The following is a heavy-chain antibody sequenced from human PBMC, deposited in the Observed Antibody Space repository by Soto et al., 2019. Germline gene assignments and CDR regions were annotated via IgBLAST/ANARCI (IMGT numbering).Heavy chain of an antibody. V-gene: IGHV4-39*01. D-gene: IGHD1-26*01. J-gene: IGHJ5*02. Sequence: QLQLQESGPGLVKPSETLSLTCTVSGGSISSSSYYWGWIRQPPGKGLEWIGSIYYSGSTYYNPSLKSRVTLSVYTSLNPFSLRLSSVTAAATAVYYCALVGATGAGDWFDPWGQGTLVTVSS. CDR1: GGSISSSSYY. CDR3: ALVGATGAGDWFDP. CDR2: IYYSGST.